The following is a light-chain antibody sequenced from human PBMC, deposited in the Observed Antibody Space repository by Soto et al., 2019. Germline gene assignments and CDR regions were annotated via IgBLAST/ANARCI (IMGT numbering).Light chain of an antibody. CDR2: DVS. Sequence: QSALTQPASVSGSPGQSIAISCPGTSSDVGSYNYVSWYQQHPGKAPKLMIYDVSNRPSGVSDRFSGSKSGNTASLTISGLQAEDEADYFCNSYTSSSTYVFGTGTKLTVL. CDR3: NSYTSSSTYV. J-gene: IGLJ1*01. CDR1: SSDVGSYNY. V-gene: IGLV2-14*03.